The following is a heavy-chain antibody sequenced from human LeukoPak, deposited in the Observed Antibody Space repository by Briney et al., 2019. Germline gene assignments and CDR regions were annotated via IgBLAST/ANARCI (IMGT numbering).Heavy chain of an antibody. J-gene: IGHJ3*02. D-gene: IGHD3-3*01. CDR1: GVSISSYY. V-gene: IGHV4-59*08. Sequence: SETLSLTCTVSGVSISSYYWSWIRQPPGKGLEWIGYIYYSGSTNYNPSLKSRVTISVDTSKNQFSLKLSSVTAADTAVYYCASVTSYDFWSGYSSGLSHAFDIWGQGTMVTVSS. CDR3: ASVTSYDFWSGYSSGLSHAFDI. CDR2: IYYSGST.